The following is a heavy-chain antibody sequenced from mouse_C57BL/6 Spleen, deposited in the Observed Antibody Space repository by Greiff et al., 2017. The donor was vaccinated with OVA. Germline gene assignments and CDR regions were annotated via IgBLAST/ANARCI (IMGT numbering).Heavy chain of an antibody. D-gene: IGHD1-1*01. J-gene: IGHJ2*01. CDR2: IYPGDGDT. Sequence: QVQLQQSGPELVKPGASVKISCKASGYAFSSSWMNWVKQRPGKGLEWIGRIYPGDGDTNYNGKFKGKATLTADKYSSTAYMQLSSLTSEDSAVYFCAREGIHYYGSSYDYWGQGTTLTVSS. CDR1: GYAFSSSW. CDR3: AREGIHYYGSSYDY. V-gene: IGHV1-82*01.